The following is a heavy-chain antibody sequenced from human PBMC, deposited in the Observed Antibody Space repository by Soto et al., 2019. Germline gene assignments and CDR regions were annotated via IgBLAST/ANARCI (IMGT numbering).Heavy chain of an antibody. V-gene: IGHV3-30*18. CDR2: ISSDGSDK. Sequence: QVQLVESGGGVVQPGRSLRLSCAASGFTFSNFGMHWVRQAPGKGLGWGAVISSDGSDKYYSDSVKGRFTISRDNSKNTLFLQMNSLRVEDTAVYYCAKGSEVARQELDYWGQGTLVTVSS. CDR1: GFTFSNFG. D-gene: IGHD2-15*01. J-gene: IGHJ4*02. CDR3: AKGSEVARQELDY.